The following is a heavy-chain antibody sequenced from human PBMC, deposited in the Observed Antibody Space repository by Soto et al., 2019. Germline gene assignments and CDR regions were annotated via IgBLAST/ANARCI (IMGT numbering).Heavy chain of an antibody. CDR3: ARERFGSPNWFDP. J-gene: IGHJ5*02. Sequence: QVQLVESGGGVVQPGRSLRLSCAASGFTFSSYGMHWVRQAPGKGLEWVAVIWYDGSNKYYADSVKGRFTISRDNSKNTLYLQMNSLRAEDTAVYYCARERFGSPNWFDPWGQGTLVTVSS. CDR2: IWYDGSNK. CDR1: GFTFSSYG. V-gene: IGHV3-33*01. D-gene: IGHD1-26*01.